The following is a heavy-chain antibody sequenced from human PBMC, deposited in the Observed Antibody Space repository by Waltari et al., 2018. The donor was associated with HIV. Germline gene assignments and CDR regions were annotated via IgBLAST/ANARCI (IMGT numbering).Heavy chain of an antibody. J-gene: IGHJ4*02. CDR3: ARGSQAGMIVVVIGTYYFDY. D-gene: IGHD3-22*01. Sequence: QVQLQQWGAGLLKPSATLSLTCAVYGGSFSGYYWSWIRPPPGKGLEWIGEINHSGSTNYNPSLKSRVTISVDTSKNQFSLKLSSVTAADTAVYYCARGSQAGMIVVVIGTYYFDYWGQGTLVTVSS. V-gene: IGHV4-34*01. CDR1: GGSFSGYY. CDR2: INHSGST.